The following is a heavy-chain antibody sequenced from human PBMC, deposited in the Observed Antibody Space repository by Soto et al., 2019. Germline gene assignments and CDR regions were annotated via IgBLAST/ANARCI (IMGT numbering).Heavy chain of an antibody. CDR3: ALTLGRNWFDP. CDR2: INRSGST. Sequence: PSETLSLTCAVYGGSFSGYYWSWIRQPPGKGLEWIGEINRSGSTDYNPSLKSRVTISVDTSKNQFSLKLSSVTAADTAVYYCALTLGRNWFDPWGQGTLVTVSS. J-gene: IGHJ5*02. V-gene: IGHV4-34*01. CDR1: GGSFSGYY.